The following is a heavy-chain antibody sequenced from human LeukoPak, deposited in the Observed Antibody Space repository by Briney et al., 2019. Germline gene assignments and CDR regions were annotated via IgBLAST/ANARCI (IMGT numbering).Heavy chain of an antibody. D-gene: IGHD6-6*01. Sequence: PSETLSLTCTVSGYSISSGYYWGWIRQPPGKGLEWIGSIYHSGSTYYNPSLKSRVTISVDTPKNQFSLKLSSVTAADTAVYYCARDRGRSSSSASDYWGQGTLVTVSS. CDR1: GYSISSGYY. V-gene: IGHV4-38-2*02. J-gene: IGHJ4*02. CDR3: ARDRGRSSSSASDY. CDR2: IYHSGST.